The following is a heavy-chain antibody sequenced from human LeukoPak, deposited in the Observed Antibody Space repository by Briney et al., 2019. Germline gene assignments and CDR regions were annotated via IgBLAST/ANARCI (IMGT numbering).Heavy chain of an antibody. V-gene: IGHV1-18*01. Sequence: ASVKVSCKASGYTFTSYGISWVRQAPGQGLEWMGRISAYNGNTNYAQKLQGRVTMTTDTSTSTAYMELGSLRSDDTAVYYCARVSPSGWDTYYYGMDVWGQGTTVTVSS. D-gene: IGHD6-19*01. CDR1: GYTFTSYG. CDR2: ISAYNGNT. J-gene: IGHJ6*02. CDR3: ARVSPSGWDTYYYGMDV.